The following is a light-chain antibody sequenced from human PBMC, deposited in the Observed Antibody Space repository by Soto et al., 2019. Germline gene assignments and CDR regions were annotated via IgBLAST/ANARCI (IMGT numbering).Light chain of an antibody. J-gene: IGLJ2*01. Sequence: QSALTQPRSVSESPGHSVTISCTGTSSDVGAYDYVSWYQQHPGKVPKLMIYDVNKLPSGVPHRFSGSKSGKTTFLTISGLQAEDEAYYYCLSFAGSYEVFGGGTQLTVL. CDR2: DVN. CDR1: SSDVGAYDY. V-gene: IGLV2-11*01. CDR3: LSFAGSYEV.